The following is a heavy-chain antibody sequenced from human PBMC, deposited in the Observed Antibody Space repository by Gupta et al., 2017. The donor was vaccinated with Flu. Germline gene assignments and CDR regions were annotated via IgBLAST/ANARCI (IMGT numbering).Heavy chain of an antibody. D-gene: IGHD3-10*01. Sequence: QVQLVESGGGVVQTGRSLSLSCAASGFTFSRYGMHWVRQAPGKGLEWVAVISYDGSNKYYADSVKGRFTISRDNSKNTLYLQMNSPRAEDTAVYYCAKVGIEGYYHLDHAFDIWGQGTMVTVSS. CDR1: GFTFSRYG. CDR3: AKVGIEGYYHLDHAFDI. V-gene: IGHV3-30*18. J-gene: IGHJ3*02. CDR2: ISYDGSNK.